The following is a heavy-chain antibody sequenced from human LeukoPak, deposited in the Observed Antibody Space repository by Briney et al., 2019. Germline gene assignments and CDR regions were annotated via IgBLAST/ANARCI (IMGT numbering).Heavy chain of an antibody. CDR1: GFTFSSYA. CDR3: ANHYYDSSGYYLFDY. V-gene: IGHV3-23*01. Sequence: TGGSLRLSCAASGFTFSSYAMSWVRQAPGKGLEWVSGISGSGGSTYYADSVKGRFTISRDNSKNTLYLQMNSLRAEDTAVYYCANHYYDSSGYYLFDYWGQGTLVTVSS. D-gene: IGHD3-22*01. CDR2: ISGSGGST. J-gene: IGHJ4*02.